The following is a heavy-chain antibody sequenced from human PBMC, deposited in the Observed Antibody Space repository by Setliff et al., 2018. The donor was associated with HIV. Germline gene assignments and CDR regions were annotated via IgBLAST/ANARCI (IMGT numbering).Heavy chain of an antibody. V-gene: IGHV7-4-1*02. D-gene: IGHD3-3*01. J-gene: IGHJ4*02. CDR1: GYTFNNYP. CDR3: ARDGADYNFRSGSYPFDY. Sequence: GASVKVSCTASGYTFNNYPINWVRQAPGQGLEWMGWINTNTGSTRFARGFTGRFGFSLDTSVTTTFLHISNLKAEDTAIYYCARDGADYNFRSGSYPFDYWGQGTLVTVSS. CDR2: INTNTGST.